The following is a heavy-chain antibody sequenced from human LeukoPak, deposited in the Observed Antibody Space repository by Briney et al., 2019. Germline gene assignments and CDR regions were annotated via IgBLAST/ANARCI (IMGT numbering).Heavy chain of an antibody. CDR3: AREIDILTGYGWFDP. J-gene: IGHJ5*02. V-gene: IGHV1-2*02. D-gene: IGHD3-9*01. CDR2: INPNSGGT. Sequence: GASVKVSCKASGYTFTGYYMHWVRQAPGQGLEWMGWINPNSGGTNYAQKFQGRVTMTRGTSISTAYMELSRLRSDDTAVYYCAREIDILTGYGWFDPWGQGTLVTVSS. CDR1: GYTFTGYY.